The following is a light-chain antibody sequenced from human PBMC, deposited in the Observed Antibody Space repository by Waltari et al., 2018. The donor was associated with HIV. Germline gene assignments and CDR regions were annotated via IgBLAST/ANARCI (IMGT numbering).Light chain of an antibody. J-gene: IGKJ3*01. V-gene: IGKV1-39*01. CDR1: QSISSY. Sequence: DIQMTQPPSSLSASVVDTVTITCRASQSISSYLNWYQQNPGKAPQLLIYAASSLQSGDPSRFSGSGSGTDCTLTISSLQPEDFATYYCQQSYSTPLFTFGPGTKVDIK. CDR2: AAS. CDR3: QQSYSTPLFT.